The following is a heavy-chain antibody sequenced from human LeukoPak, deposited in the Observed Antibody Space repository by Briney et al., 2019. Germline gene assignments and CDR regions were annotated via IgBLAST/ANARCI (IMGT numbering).Heavy chain of an antibody. CDR1: GGTFSSYA. Sequence: SVKVSCKASGGTFSSYAISWVRQAPGQGLEWMGGIIPIFGTANYAQKFQGRVTVTADKSTSTAYMELSSLRSEDTAVYYCARTRSSSSSWYGQFDYWGQGTLVTVSS. D-gene: IGHD6-13*01. CDR3: ARTRSSSSSWYGQFDY. CDR2: IIPIFGTA. V-gene: IGHV1-69*06. J-gene: IGHJ4*02.